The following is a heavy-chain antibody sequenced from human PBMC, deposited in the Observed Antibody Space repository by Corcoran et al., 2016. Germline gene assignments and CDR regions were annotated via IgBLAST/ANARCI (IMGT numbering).Heavy chain of an antibody. D-gene: IGHD6-19*01. J-gene: IGHJ4*02. CDR2: INSDGSST. Sequence: EVQLVESGGGLVQPGGSLRLSCAASGFTFSSYWMHWVRQAPGKGLVWVSRINSDGSSTSYADSVKGRFTISRDNAKNTLYLQMNSLRAEDMAVYYGARGGSSGWYGDYWGQGTLVTVSS. CDR1: GFTFSSYW. CDR3: ARGGSSGWYGDY. V-gene: IGHV3-74*01.